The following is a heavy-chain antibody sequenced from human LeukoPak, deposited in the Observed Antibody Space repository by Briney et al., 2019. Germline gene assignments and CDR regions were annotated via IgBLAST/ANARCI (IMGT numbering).Heavy chain of an antibody. Sequence: GGSLRLSCAASGFSFSNAWMSWVRQAPGKGLEWVGRIKSKTDGGTTDYAAPVKGRFTISRDDSKNTLYLQMNSLKTEDTAVYYCTTDLPHWGLRPAYAFDIWGQGTMVTVSS. CDR2: IKSKTDGGTT. D-gene: IGHD7-27*01. V-gene: IGHV3-15*01. CDR1: GFSFSNAW. CDR3: TTDLPHWGLRPAYAFDI. J-gene: IGHJ3*02.